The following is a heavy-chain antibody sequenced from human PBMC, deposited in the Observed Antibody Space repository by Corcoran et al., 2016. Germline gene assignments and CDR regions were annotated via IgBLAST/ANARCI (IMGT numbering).Heavy chain of an antibody. CDR2: IKSKTDGGTT. D-gene: IGHD2-15*01. CDR3: TADLGCSGGSCYFNWFDP. J-gene: IGHJ5*02. CDR1: GFTFSNAW. Sequence: EVQLVESGGGLVKPGGSLRLSCAASGFTFSNAWMNWVRQAPGKGLEWVGRIKSKTDGGTTDYAAPVKGRFTISRAASKNTRYLQMNSLKTEDTAVYYCTADLGCSGGSCYFNWFDPWCQGTLVTVSS. V-gene: IGHV3-15*07.